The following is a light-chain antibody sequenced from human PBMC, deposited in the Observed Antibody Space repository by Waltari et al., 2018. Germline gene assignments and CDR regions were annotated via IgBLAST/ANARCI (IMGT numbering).Light chain of an antibody. V-gene: IGKV1-5*03. CDR2: KAS. J-gene: IGKJ2*01. CDR1: QSISDW. Sequence: DIQMTQSPSSLSASVGDRVTITCRASQSISDWLAWYQQKPGKAPILLIYKASILKSGVPSRFSGSGSGTQFTLTISSLQPDDFATYYCQQYNTYSSFGQGTKLQTK. CDR3: QQYNTYSS.